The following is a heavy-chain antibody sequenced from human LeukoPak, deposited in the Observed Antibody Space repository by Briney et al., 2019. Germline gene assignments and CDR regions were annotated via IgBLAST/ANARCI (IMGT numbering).Heavy chain of an antibody. CDR2: IYYSGST. D-gene: IGHD3-22*01. CDR1: GFTFSTYSMN. J-gene: IGHJ4*02. Sequence: GSLRLSCAASGFTFSTYSMNWVRQAPGKGLEWIGSIYYSGSTYYNPSLKSRVTISVDTSKNQFSLKLSSVTAADTAVYYCARQGYYYDSSGTYYFDYWGQGTLVTVSS. V-gene: IGHV4-59*05. CDR3: ARQGYYYDSSGTYYFDY.